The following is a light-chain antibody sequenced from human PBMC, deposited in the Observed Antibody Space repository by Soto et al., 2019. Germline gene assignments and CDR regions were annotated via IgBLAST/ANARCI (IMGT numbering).Light chain of an antibody. J-gene: IGKJ1*01. V-gene: IGKV1-5*03. Sequence: DIQMTQSPSTLSASVGDRVTITCRASQSISIWLAWYQQEPGKAPKILIYKASSLESGVPSRFSGSGSGTEFTLTISSLQPDDFATYYCQHYNSYPWTFGQGTKVDIK. CDR2: KAS. CDR1: QSISIW. CDR3: QHYNSYPWT.